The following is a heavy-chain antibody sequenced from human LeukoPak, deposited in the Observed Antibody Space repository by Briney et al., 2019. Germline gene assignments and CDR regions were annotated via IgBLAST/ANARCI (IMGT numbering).Heavy chain of an antibody. J-gene: IGHJ6*02. Sequence: GGSLRLSCAASGFTFSDYYMSWIRQAPGEGLEWVSYISSSGSTIYYADSVKGRFTISRDNAKNSLYLQMNSLRAEDTAVYYCARVGQWLVLQHYGMDVWGRGTTVTVSS. CDR2: ISSSGSTI. CDR3: ARVGQWLVLQHYGMDV. CDR1: GFTFSDYY. D-gene: IGHD6-19*01. V-gene: IGHV3-11*01.